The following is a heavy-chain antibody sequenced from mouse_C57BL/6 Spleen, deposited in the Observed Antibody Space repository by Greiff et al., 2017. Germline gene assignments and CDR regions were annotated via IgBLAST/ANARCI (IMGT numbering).Heavy chain of an antibody. CDR3: TRGSNAMDY. J-gene: IGHJ4*01. CDR2: IDPETGGT. V-gene: IGHV1-15*01. Sequence: VQGVESGAELVRPGASVTLSCKASGYTFTDYEMHWVKQTPVHGLEWIGAIDPETGGTAYNQKFKGKAKLTADKSSSTAYMELRSLTSEDSAVYYCTRGSNAMDYWGQGTSVTVSS. CDR1: GYTFTDYE.